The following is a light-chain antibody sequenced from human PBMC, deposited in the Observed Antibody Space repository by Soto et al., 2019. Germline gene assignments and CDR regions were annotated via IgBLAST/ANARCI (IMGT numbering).Light chain of an antibody. CDR1: QSVADN. CDR2: GAS. Sequence: EVEMMHSPATLSVSPGEIVTLSCRSSQSVADNLAWFQQKPGQGPRLLIYGASTRATGIPARFSGSGSESDFTLTVSSLRSEDSAVYYCQQYNYWPITFGQGTRLEIK. J-gene: IGKJ5*01. CDR3: QQYNYWPIT. V-gene: IGKV3-15*01.